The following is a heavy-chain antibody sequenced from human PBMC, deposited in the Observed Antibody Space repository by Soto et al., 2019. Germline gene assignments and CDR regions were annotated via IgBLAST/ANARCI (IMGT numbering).Heavy chain of an antibody. CDR1: GFTFSSYS. V-gene: IGHV3-48*02. CDR2: ISSSSSTI. Sequence: EVQLVESGGGLVQPGGSLRLSCAASGFTFSSYSMNWVRQAPGKGLEWVSYISSSSSTIYYADSVKGRFTISRDNAKNSLYLQMNSLRYEDTAVYYCARDSGNWNEPVGGDWGQGTLVTVSS. D-gene: IGHD1-20*01. CDR3: ARDSGNWNEPVGGD. J-gene: IGHJ4*02.